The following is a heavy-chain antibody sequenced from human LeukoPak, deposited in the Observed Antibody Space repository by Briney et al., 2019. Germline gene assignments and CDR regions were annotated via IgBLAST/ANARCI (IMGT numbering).Heavy chain of an antibody. CDR3: ARVRGYSYYGGYYYYMDV. CDR2: INSDGSST. J-gene: IGHJ6*03. CDR1: GFTFSSYW. D-gene: IGHD5-18*01. V-gene: IGHV3-74*01. Sequence: GGSLRLSCAASGFTFSSYWMHWVRQAPGKGLVWVSRINSDGSSTSYADSVKGRFTISRDNAKNTLYLQMNSLRAEDTAVYYCARVRGYSYYGGYYYYMDVWGKRTTVTVSS.